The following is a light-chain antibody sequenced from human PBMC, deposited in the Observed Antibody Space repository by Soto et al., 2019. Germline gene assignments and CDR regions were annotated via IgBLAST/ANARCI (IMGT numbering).Light chain of an antibody. V-gene: IGLV1-44*01. J-gene: IGLJ3*02. CDR2: NDN. Sequence: QSVLTQPPSASGTPGQRVTISCSGSRSNIGSNAVSWYQQLPGTAPKLLIYNDNQRPSGVPYRFSASKSGTSASLAISGLQAEDEADYYCAAWDDSLNARGVFGGGTKVTVL. CDR1: RSNIGSNA. CDR3: AAWDDSLNARGV.